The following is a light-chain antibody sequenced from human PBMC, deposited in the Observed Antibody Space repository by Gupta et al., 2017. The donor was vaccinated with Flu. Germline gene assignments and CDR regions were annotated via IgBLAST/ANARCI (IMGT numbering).Light chain of an antibody. CDR2: DVT. J-gene: IGLJ3*02. CDR3: CSYAGRPPWV. V-gene: IGLV2-11*01. Sequence: SVTISCTGTSSDVGGYDYVSWYQQHPGKAPKLLIYDVTKRPSGVPDRFSGSKSGNTASLTISGLQVEDETDYYCCSYAGRPPWVFGGGTRLTVL. CDR1: SSDVGGYDY.